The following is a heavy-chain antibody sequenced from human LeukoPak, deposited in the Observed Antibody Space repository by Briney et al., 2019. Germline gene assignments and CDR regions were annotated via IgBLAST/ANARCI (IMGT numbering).Heavy chain of an antibody. CDR2: INHSGST. CDR1: GGSFSGYY. V-gene: IGHV4-34*01. CDR3: ARGIGAMVRGVIPWFDP. J-gene: IGHJ5*02. Sequence: PSETLSLTCAVYGGSFSGYYWSWIRQPPGKGLEWIGEINHSGSTNYNPPLKSRVTISVDTSKNQFSLKLSSVTAADTAVYYCARGIGAMVRGVIPWFDPWGQGTLVTVSS. D-gene: IGHD3-10*01.